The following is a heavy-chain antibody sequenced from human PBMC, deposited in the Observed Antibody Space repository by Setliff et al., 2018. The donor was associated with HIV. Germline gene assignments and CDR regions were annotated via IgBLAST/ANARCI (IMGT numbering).Heavy chain of an antibody. CDR1: GGSISSHY. CDR3: AREYWGNAFDI. J-gene: IGHJ3*02. Sequence: PSETLSLTCTVSGGSISSHYWSWIRQPPGKGLEWIGYIYYSGSTNYNPSLKSRVTISVDTSKNQFSLKMSSVTAADTAVYYCAREYWGNAFDIWGQGTMVTVSS. V-gene: IGHV4-59*11. D-gene: IGHD7-27*01. CDR2: IYYSGST.